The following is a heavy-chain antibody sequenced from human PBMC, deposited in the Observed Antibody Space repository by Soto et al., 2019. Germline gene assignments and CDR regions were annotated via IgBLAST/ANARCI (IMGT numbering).Heavy chain of an antibody. CDR3: AREDYGRHYFGY. CDR2: MSYDGSQK. V-gene: IGHV3-30-3*01. CDR1: GFTFSSYA. J-gene: IGHJ4*02. D-gene: IGHD4-17*01. Sequence: QVQLVESGGGVVQPGRSLRLSCAASGFTFSSYAMHWVRQAPGKGLEWVAVMSYDGSQKYYADSVKGRFTISRDNSKNTLYLQMNSLRVEDAVVYYCAREDYGRHYFGYWCQGTLVTVSS.